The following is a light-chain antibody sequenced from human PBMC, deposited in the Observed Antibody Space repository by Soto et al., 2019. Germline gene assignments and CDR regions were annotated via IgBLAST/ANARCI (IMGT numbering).Light chain of an antibody. V-gene: IGKV1-8*01. CDR3: QQYITYST. Sequence: AIRMTQSPSSLSASTGDRVTITCRASQGISSYLAWYQQKPGKAPNLLISGASTLEEGVPSRFRGSGSGTEFTLTITSLQTDDFATYYCQQYITYSTFGQGTKVDNK. CDR1: QGISSY. CDR2: GAS. J-gene: IGKJ1*01.